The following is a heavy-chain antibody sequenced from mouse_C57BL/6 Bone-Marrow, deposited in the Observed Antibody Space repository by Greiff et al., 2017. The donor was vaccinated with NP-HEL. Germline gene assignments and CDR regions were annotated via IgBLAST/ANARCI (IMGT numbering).Heavy chain of an antibody. V-gene: IGHV2-9*01. CDR1: GFSLTSYG. J-gene: IGHJ4*01. Sequence: VHLVESGPGLVAPSQSLSITCTVSGFSLTSYGVDWVRPPPGKGLEWLGVLWGGGSTNYNSAPLSRLSISKDNSKSQVFVKMNSLQTDDTAMYYCAKLPHYYGEYAKDYWGQGTSVTVAS. CDR3: AKLPHYYGEYAKDY. D-gene: IGHD1-2*01. CDR2: LWGGGST.